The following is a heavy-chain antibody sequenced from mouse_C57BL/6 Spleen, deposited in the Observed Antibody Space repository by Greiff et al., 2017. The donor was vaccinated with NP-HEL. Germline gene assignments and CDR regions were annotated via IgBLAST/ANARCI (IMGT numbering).Heavy chain of an antibody. CDR2: ISSGGSYT. CDR3: ARGEGYDGGYAMDY. J-gene: IGHJ4*01. V-gene: IGHV5-6*01. CDR1: GFTFSSYG. D-gene: IGHD2-2*01. Sequence: EVKLVESGGDLVKPGGSLKLSCAASGFTFSSYGMSWVRQTPDKRLEWVATISSGGSYTYYPDSVKGRFTISRDNAKNTLYLQMSSLKSEDTAMYYCARGEGYDGGYAMDYWGQGTSVTVSS.